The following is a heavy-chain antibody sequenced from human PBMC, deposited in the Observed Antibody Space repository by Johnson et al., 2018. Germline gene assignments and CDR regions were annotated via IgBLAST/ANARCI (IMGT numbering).Heavy chain of an antibody. D-gene: IGHD3-22*01. CDR2: ISGSGGST. V-gene: IGHV3-23*01. J-gene: IGHJ1*01. CDR1: GXTFSSYA. CDR3: AYYDEAIAEYFQH. Sequence: LRLSCAASGXTFSSYAMSWVRQAPGKGLEWVSAISGSGGSTYYADSVKGRFTIASDNSKNTLYLQMNSLRAEDTAVYYCAYYDEAIAEYFQHWGQGTLVTVSS.